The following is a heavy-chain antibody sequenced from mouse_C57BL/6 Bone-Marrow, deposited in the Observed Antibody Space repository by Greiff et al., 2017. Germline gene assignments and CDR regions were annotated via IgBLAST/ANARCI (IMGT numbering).Heavy chain of an antibody. D-gene: IGHD2-4*01. CDR3: TRVFYDYAEGAMDY. V-gene: IGHV5-9-1*02. Sequence: DVMLVESGEGLVKPGGSLKLSCAASGFTFSSYAMSWVRQTPEQRLEWVAYISSGGGYIYYADTVKGRFTISRDNAKNTLYLQMSSLKSEDTAMYYCTRVFYDYAEGAMDYWGEGTSGTVSS. J-gene: IGHJ4*01. CDR1: GFTFSSYA. CDR2: ISSGGGYI.